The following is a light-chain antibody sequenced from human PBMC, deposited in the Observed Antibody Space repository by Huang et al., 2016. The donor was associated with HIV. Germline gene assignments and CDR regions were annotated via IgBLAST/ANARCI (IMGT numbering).Light chain of an antibody. V-gene: IGKV1-27*01. CDR2: AAS. Sequence: DIQMTQYPSSLSASVGDRVTITCRASQDINNYLAWYQQKAGQVPKLLIYAASSLQSGVPSRFSGSGSGTDFTLSITSLQLEDVAIYYCQKYDSVPRTFGQGTKVDIK. J-gene: IGKJ1*01. CDR3: QKYDSVPRT. CDR1: QDINNY.